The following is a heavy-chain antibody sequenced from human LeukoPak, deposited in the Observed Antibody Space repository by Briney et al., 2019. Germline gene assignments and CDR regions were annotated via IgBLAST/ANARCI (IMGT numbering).Heavy chain of an antibody. Sequence: GGSLRLSCAASGFTFSSYAMSWVRQAPGKGLEWVSAISGSGGSTYYADSVKGRFTISRDNSKNTLYLQMNSLRAEDTAVYYCAKDLYGSGSLSTWVAGGGYYYGMDVWGQGTTVTVSS. CDR1: GFTFSSYA. D-gene: IGHD3-10*01. V-gene: IGHV3-23*01. J-gene: IGHJ6*02. CDR3: AKDLYGSGSLSTWVAGGGYYYGMDV. CDR2: ISGSGGST.